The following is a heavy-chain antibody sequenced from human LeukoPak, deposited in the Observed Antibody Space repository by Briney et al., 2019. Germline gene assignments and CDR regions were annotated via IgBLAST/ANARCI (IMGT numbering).Heavy chain of an antibody. D-gene: IGHD4-11*01. Sequence: ASVKVSCKASGYTFTGYYMHWVRQAPGQGLEWMGWITPNSGGTNYAQKFQGRVTMTRDTSISTAYMELSRLRSDDTAVYYCARTTTYYYYYMDVWGKGTTVTISS. CDR3: ARTTTYYYYYMDV. CDR1: GYTFTGYY. J-gene: IGHJ6*03. V-gene: IGHV1-2*02. CDR2: ITPNSGGT.